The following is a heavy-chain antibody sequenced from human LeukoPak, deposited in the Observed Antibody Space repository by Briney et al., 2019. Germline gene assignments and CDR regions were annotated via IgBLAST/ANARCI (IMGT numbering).Heavy chain of an antibody. D-gene: IGHD3-3*01. V-gene: IGHV3-48*04. CDR1: GFTFSRYS. Sequence: PGGSLRLSCAASGFTFSRYSLNWIRQAPGKGPEWLSYISSTGNTVYYGDSVKGRFTISRDNAKNALYLQMNSLRAEDTAVYYCATAGHPAYDFWSGLAFYFDHWGQGALVTVSS. CDR3: ATAGHPAYDFWSGLAFYFDH. J-gene: IGHJ4*02. CDR2: ISSTGNTV.